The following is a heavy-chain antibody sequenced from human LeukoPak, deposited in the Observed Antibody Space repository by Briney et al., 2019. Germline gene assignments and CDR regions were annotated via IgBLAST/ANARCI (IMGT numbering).Heavy chain of an antibody. Sequence: GGSLRLSCTAPGFTVSANNMNWVRQAPGKGLEWVSLVYAGGATHHAESVKGRFTISRDSSTETLYLQMNSLTTDDTAVYYCASLGGASRGCWGQGILVTVPS. J-gene: IGHJ4*02. CDR3: ASLGGASRGC. V-gene: IGHV3-66*02. D-gene: IGHD3-3*01. CDR2: VYAGGAT. CDR1: GFTVSANN.